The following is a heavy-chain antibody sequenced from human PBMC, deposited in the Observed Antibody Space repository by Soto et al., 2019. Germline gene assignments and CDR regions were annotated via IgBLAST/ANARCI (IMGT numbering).Heavy chain of an antibody. CDR2: ISYDGSNK. D-gene: IGHD2-15*01. V-gene: IGHV3-30*18. J-gene: IGHJ4*02. CDR3: AKDLKYCSGGSCYRYFDY. Sequence: GGSMELSSAASGFTFRSYGMHWVRQAPGKGLEWVAVISYDGSNKYYADSVKGRFTISRDNSKNTLYLQMNSLRAEDTAVYYCAKDLKYCSGGSCYRYFDYWGQGTLVTVSS. CDR1: GFTFRSYG.